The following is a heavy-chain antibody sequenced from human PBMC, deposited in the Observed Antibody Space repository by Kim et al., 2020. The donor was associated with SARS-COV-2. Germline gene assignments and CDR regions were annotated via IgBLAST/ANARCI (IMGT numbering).Heavy chain of an antibody. V-gene: IGHV3-7*01. Sequence: DGSEKRYVDSVEGRFTISRDNAKNSVYLHMNSLRVDDTAVYYCARERIGWSSWGQGTLVTVSS. D-gene: IGHD2-15*01. J-gene: IGHJ5*02. CDR2: DGSEK. CDR3: ARERIGWSS.